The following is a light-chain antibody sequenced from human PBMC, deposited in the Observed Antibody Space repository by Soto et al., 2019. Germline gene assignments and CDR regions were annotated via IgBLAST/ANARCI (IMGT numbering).Light chain of an antibody. V-gene: IGLV2-14*01. CDR2: GVT. CDR1: GSDIGAYNY. CDR3: CSYAGSSTFV. Sequence: QSVLTQPASVSGSPGQSITISCTGSGSDIGAYNYVSWYQQHPGKAPKLLIHGVTRRPSGVSSRFSASKSAYTASLTISGLQAEDEANYYCCSYAGSSTFVFGTGTKVTVL. J-gene: IGLJ1*01.